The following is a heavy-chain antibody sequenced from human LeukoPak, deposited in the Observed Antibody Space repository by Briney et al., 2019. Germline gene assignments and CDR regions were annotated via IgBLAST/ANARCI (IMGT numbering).Heavy chain of an antibody. J-gene: IGHJ6*03. V-gene: IGHV3-48*04. D-gene: IGHD5-18*01. CDR2: ISSSGSTI. CDR3: AREYSYGRIYYYYMDV. CDR1: GFTFSSYG. Sequence: GGSLRLSCAASGFTFSSYGMHWVRQAPGKGLEWVSYISSSGSTIYYADSVKGRFTISRDNAKNSLYLQMNSLRAEDTAVYYCAREYSYGRIYYYYMDVWGKGTTVTISS.